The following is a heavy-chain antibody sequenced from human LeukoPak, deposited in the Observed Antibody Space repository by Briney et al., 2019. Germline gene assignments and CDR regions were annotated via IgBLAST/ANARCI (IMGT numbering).Heavy chain of an antibody. CDR3: ASGRTIFYYYMDV. CDR1: GYTFTGYY. CDR2: IKPERGDT. D-gene: IGHD3-3*02. Sequence: ASVKVSCKASGYTFTGYYMHWVRQAPGQGLGWMGWIKPERGDTNYAQKFQGRVTMTRDTSISTVYMELSRLRSDDTAIYYCASGRTIFYYYMDVWGKGATVTISS. V-gene: IGHV1-2*02. J-gene: IGHJ6*03.